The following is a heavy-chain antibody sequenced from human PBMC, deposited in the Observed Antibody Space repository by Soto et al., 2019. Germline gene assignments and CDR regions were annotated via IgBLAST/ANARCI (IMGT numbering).Heavy chain of an antibody. CDR2: ISGSGGST. Sequence: ESGGGLVQPGGSLRLSCAASGFTFSSYAMSWVRQAPGKGLEWVSGISGSGGSTYYADSVKGRFTISRDNSKNTLYLQMNSLRAEDTAVYYCAKDRYCSGGSCYSGFDYWGQGTLVTVSS. D-gene: IGHD2-15*01. CDR3: AKDRYCSGGSCYSGFDY. J-gene: IGHJ4*02. V-gene: IGHV3-23*01. CDR1: GFTFSSYA.